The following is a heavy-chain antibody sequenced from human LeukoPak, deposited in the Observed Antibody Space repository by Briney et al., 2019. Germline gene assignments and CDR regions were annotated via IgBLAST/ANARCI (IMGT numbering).Heavy chain of an antibody. Sequence: GGSLRLSCAASGFTFSSYAMNWVRQAPGKGLERVSGISGSGGSTYYADSVKGRFTISRDNAKNELYLQMSSLRAEDTAVYYCAREYYGLDVWGQGTTVTVSS. CDR1: GFTFSSYA. CDR2: ISGSGGST. J-gene: IGHJ6*02. V-gene: IGHV3-23*01. CDR3: AREYYGLDV.